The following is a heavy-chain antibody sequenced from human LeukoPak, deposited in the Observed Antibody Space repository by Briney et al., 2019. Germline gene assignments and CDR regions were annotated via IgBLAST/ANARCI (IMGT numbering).Heavy chain of an antibody. D-gene: IGHD2-15*01. CDR3: ARERTLTSCYDY. V-gene: IGHV1-2*02. CDR2: INPNSGGT. J-gene: IGHJ4*02. Sequence: ASVKVSCRASRYTFTGYYMQWVRQAPGQGLEWMGWINPNSGGTNYAQKFQGRVTMTRDTSISTAYMELSRLRSDDTAVYYCARERTLTSCYDYWGQGTLVTVSS. CDR1: RYTFTGYY.